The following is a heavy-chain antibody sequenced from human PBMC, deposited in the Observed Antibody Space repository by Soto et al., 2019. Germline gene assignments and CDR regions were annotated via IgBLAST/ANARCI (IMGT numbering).Heavy chain of an antibody. Sequence: GGSLRLSCAPSGFTFSSYGMHWARQAPGKGLEWVAVIWYDGSNKVYADSVKGRFTISRDNSKNTLFLQMNSLRAEDTAVYYCARDLSGDYGALDTWGQGTMVTVSS. CDR1: GFTFSSYG. CDR3: ARDLSGDYGALDT. CDR2: IWYDGSNK. V-gene: IGHV3-33*01. J-gene: IGHJ3*02. D-gene: IGHD4-17*01.